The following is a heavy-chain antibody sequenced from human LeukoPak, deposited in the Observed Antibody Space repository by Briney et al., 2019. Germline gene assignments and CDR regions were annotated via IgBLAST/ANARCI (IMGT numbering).Heavy chain of an antibody. D-gene: IGHD3-22*01. CDR1: GFTVSSNY. J-gene: IGHJ4*02. CDR3: TTYYYDSTSDFGY. V-gene: IGHV3-15*01. Sequence: GGSLRLSCAASGFTVSSNYMSWVRQAPGKGLEWVARIKSKTDGGTIDYAAPVKGRFTISSDDSKNMVYLQMISLQTEDTAVYYCTTYYYDSTSDFGYWGQGSLVTVSS. CDR2: IKSKTDGGTI.